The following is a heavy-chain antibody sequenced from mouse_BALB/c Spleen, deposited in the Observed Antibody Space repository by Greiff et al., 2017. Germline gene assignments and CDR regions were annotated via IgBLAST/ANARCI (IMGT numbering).Heavy chain of an antibody. CDR3: ARGVGDYFDY. J-gene: IGHJ2*01. Sequence: EVQLVESGAELVKPGASVKLSCTASGFNIKDTYMHWVKQRPEQGLEWIGRIDPANGNSKYDPKFQGKATITADTSSNTAYLQLSSLTSEDTAVYYCARGVGDYFDYWGQGTTLTVSS. CDR1: GFNIKDTY. V-gene: IGHV14-3*02. D-gene: IGHD3-1*01. CDR2: IDPANGNS.